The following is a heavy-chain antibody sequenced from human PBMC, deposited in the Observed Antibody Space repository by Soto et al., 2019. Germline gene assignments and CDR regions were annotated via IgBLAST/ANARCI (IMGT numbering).Heavy chain of an antibody. J-gene: IGHJ4*02. CDR1: GYSFSNYD. CDR2: INAGNGNI. V-gene: IGHV1-3*01. Sequence: QVQLVQSGAEVKKPGASGKVSCKASGYSFSNYDMHWVRQAPGQRPEWMGGINAGNGNILYSQNFQGRLVISRDTSASTAYMELSSLRSEDTALYYCAKDDPEYCSGGSCYRPWFDYWGQGTLVTVSS. D-gene: IGHD2-15*01. CDR3: AKDDPEYCSGGSCYRPWFDY.